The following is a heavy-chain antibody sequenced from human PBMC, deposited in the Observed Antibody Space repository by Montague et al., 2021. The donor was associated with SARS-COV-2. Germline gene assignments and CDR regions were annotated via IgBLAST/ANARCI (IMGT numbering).Heavy chain of an antibody. V-gene: IGHV4-31*03. CDR1: GGSISSGGYY. CDR2: IYCSGST. CDR3: ARVSVEMATMGVYYYYGMDV. J-gene: IGHJ6*04. D-gene: IGHD5-24*01. Sequence: TLSLTCTVSGGSISSGGYYWSWIRQHPGNGLEWIGYIYCSGSTYYNPSLKSRATISVDTSKNQFSLKLSSVTAADTAVYYCARVSVEMATMGVYYYYGMDVWGKGTTVTVSS.